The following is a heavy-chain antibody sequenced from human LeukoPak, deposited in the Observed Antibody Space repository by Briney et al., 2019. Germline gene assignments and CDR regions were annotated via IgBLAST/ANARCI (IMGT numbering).Heavy chain of an antibody. V-gene: IGHV1-69*04. CDR3: ARAPAGCGGTCPFDS. CDR2: IIPILGIA. CDR1: GGTFSSYA. D-gene: IGHD2-15*01. J-gene: IGHJ4*02. Sequence: GASVKVSCKASGGTFSSYAISWVRRAPGQGLEWMGRIIPILGIANYAQKFQGRVTITADKSTSTAYMELSSLRSEDTAVYYCARAPAGCGGTCPFDSWGQGTLVTVSS.